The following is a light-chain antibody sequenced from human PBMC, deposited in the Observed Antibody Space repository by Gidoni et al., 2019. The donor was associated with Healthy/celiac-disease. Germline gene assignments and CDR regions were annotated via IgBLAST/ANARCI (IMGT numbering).Light chain of an antibody. J-gene: IGLJ3*02. Sequence: QSVLTQPPSLSVAPGQRVPIPCTGRSSNIGAGYDVHWYQQLPGTAPKLLIYGNSNRPSGVPDRFSGSKSGTSASLAITGLQAEDEADYYCQSYDSSLSGWVFGGGTKLTVL. V-gene: IGLV1-40*01. CDR2: GNS. CDR1: SSNIGAGYD. CDR3: QSYDSSLSGWV.